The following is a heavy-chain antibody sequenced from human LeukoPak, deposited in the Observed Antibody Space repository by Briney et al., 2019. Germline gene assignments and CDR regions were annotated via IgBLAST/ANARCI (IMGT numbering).Heavy chain of an antibody. Sequence: PGRSLRLSCTASGFTFGDYAMSWIRQAPGKGLEWVGFIRSKAHGETADYAASVKGRFTISRDDSKAIAYLQMNSLKTEDTAVYHCTRDRGAYNLYDYWGQGTLVTVSS. CDR3: TRDRGAYNLYDY. V-gene: IGHV3-49*03. CDR2: IRSKAHGETA. J-gene: IGHJ4*02. D-gene: IGHD1-1*01. CDR1: GFTFGDYA.